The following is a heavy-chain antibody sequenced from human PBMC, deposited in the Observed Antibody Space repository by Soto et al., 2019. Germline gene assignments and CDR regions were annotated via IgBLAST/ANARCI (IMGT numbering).Heavy chain of an antibody. V-gene: IGHV3-23*01. Sequence: PGGSLRLSCAASGFTFSSYAMSWVRQAPGKGLEWVSAISGSGGSTYYADSVKGRFTISRDNSKNTLYLQMNSLRAEDTAVYYCAKDSVAVAVSYYYYYGMDVWGQGTTVTVSS. CDR1: GFTFSSYA. J-gene: IGHJ6*02. D-gene: IGHD6-19*01. CDR2: ISGSGGST. CDR3: AKDSVAVAVSYYYYYGMDV.